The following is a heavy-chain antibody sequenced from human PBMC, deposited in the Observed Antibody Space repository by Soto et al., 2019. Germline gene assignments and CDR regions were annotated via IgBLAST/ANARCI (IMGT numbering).Heavy chain of an antibody. Sequence: EVKLLESGGGLVQPGGSLRLSCAASGFTFSSYAMSWVRQAPGKGLEWVSAISGSGGSTYYADSVKGRFTISRDNSKNTLYLQMNSLRAEDTAVYYCAKTHTRPNWFDPWGQGTLVTVSP. CDR2: ISGSGGST. CDR1: GFTFSSYA. J-gene: IGHJ5*02. V-gene: IGHV3-23*01. CDR3: AKTHTRPNWFDP. D-gene: IGHD3-3*01.